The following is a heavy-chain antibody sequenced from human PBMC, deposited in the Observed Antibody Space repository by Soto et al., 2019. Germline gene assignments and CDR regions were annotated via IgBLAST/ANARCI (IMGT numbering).Heavy chain of an antibody. D-gene: IGHD6-13*01. J-gene: IGHJ5*02. Sequence: PGGSLRLSCAASGFTFINYAVSWVRQAPGKGLEWVSSIGGKGGSTFHADSVKGRFTISRDDSKNTVSLQMNSLRAEDTAVYFCARTPPVYSSSWYPWFDPWGQGTLVTV. V-gene: IGHV3-23*01. CDR3: ARTPPVYSSSWYPWFDP. CDR1: GFTFINYA. CDR2: IGGKGGST.